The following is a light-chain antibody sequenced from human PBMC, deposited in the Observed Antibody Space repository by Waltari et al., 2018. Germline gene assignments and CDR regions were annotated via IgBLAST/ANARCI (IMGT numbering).Light chain of an antibody. CDR3: SSYAGSYSYVV. CDR2: EVS. CDR1: SSDVGGYNY. J-gene: IGLJ2*01. Sequence: SCTGTSSDVGGYNYVSWYQQPPGKAPKPKFYEVSKRPSGVPDRFSGSKSGNTASLTVSGLQAEDEADYYCSSYAGSYSYVVFGGGTRLTVL. V-gene: IGLV2-8*01.